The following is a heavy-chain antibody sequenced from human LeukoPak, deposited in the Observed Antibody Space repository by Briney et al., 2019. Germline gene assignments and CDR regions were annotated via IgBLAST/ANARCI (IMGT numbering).Heavy chain of an antibody. CDR1: GYTFTSYG. D-gene: IGHD3-22*01. J-gene: IGHJ4*02. Sequence: AASVKVSCKASGYTFTSYGISWVRQAPGQGLEWMGWISAYNGNTNYAQKLQGRVTMTTDTSTSTAYMELRSLRSDDTAVYYCARDTYYYDSSGYMGLDYWGQGTLVTVSS. CDR3: ARDTYYYDSSGYMGLDY. V-gene: IGHV1-18*01. CDR2: ISAYNGNT.